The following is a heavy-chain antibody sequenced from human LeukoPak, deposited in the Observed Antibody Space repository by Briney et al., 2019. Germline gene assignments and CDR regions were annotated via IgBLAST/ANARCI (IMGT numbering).Heavy chain of an antibody. V-gene: IGHV3-74*01. CDR2: INSDGSST. D-gene: IGHD6-13*01. J-gene: IGHJ4*02. CDR3: ARTIIGSAGLDY. CDR1: GFTYSIYW. Sequence: GGSLRLSCAASGFTYSIYWMHWVRQAPGKGLVWVSRINSDGSSTNYADSVKGRFTISRDNAKNTLYLQMNSLTAEDTAVYYCARTIIGSAGLDYWGQGTLVTVSS.